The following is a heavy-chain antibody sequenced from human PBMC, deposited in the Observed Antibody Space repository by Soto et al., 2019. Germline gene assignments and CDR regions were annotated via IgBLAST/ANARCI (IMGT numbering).Heavy chain of an antibody. V-gene: IGHV3-23*01. CDR3: AKGRGYCSSTSCYVGSDY. CDR2: ISGRGGST. Sequence: EVQLLESGGGLVQPGGSLRLSCAASGFTFSSYAMSWVRQAPGKGLEWVSAISGRGGSTYYADSVKGRFTISRDNSKNTLDLQMNSLRAEDTAVYYCAKGRGYCSSTSCYVGSDYWGQGTLVTVSS. D-gene: IGHD2-2*01. J-gene: IGHJ4*02. CDR1: GFTFSSYA.